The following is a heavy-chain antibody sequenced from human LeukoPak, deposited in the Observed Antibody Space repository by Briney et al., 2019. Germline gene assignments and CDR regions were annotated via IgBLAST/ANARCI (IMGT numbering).Heavy chain of an antibody. Sequence: ASVKVSCKASGYTFTSYDINWVRQATGQGLEWMGWMNPNSGNTGYAQKFQGRVTITRNTSVSTAYMELSSLRSEDTAVYYCARGRTRSNTSCLGYWGQGTLVTVSS. J-gene: IGHJ4*02. CDR3: ARGRTRSNTSCLGY. CDR1: GYTFTSYD. D-gene: IGHD2-2*01. V-gene: IGHV1-8*03. CDR2: MNPNSGNT.